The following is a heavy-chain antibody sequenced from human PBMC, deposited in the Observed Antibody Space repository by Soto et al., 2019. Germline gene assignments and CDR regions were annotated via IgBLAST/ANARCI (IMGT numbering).Heavy chain of an antibody. CDR2: IYYSGST. J-gene: IGHJ5*02. V-gene: IGHV4-39*01. CDR3: ARLGEMATVRFDP. D-gene: IGHD5-12*01. CDR1: GGSISSSSYY. Sequence: PSETLSLTCTVSGGSISSSSYYWGWIRQPPGKGLEWIGSIYYSGSTYYNPSLKSRVTISVDTSKNQFSLKLSSVTAADTAVYYCARLGEMATVRFDPWGQGTLVTVSS.